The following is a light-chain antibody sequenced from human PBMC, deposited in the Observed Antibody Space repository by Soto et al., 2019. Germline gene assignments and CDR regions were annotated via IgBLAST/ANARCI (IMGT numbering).Light chain of an antibody. J-gene: IGLJ1*01. V-gene: IGLV2-18*01. Sequence: QSVLTQPPSVSGSPGQSVTISCTGTSTDFVSYNRVSWYQQPPGTAPKLIIYEASNRPSGVPDRFSGSKSGNTASLTISGLQAADEAGYYCSLYKSENTYVFGTGTKVTVL. CDR3: SLYKSENTYV. CDR2: EAS. CDR1: STDFVSYNR.